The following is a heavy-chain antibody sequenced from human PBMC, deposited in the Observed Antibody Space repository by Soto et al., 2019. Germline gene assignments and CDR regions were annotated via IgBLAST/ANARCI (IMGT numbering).Heavy chain of an antibody. V-gene: IGHV4-59*12. CDR1: GGSISRNY. D-gene: IGHD6-13*01. CDR2: IYYSGST. J-gene: IGHJ4*02. CDR3: ARELIAAALDY. Sequence: SETLSLTCTVSGGSISRNYWSWIRQSPGKGLEWIGHIYYSGSTKYNPSLKSRVIISIDTSKNQFSLKLSSVTAADTAVYYCARELIAAALDYWGQGTLVTVSS.